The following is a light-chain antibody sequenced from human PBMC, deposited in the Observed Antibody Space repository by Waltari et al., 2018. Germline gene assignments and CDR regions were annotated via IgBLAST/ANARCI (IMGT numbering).Light chain of an antibody. CDR1: QNINDW. CDR3: LQYDLHPWT. Sequence: DIQMTQSPSPVPASVGDRVTLTCRASQNINDWLAWYQQKPGKAPKLLIHRASTLDSGAPSMFSGSGFGTEFTLTINSLQPDDFSTYYCLQYDLHPWTFGQGTQVQIK. V-gene: IGKV1-5*03. J-gene: IGKJ1*01. CDR2: RAS.